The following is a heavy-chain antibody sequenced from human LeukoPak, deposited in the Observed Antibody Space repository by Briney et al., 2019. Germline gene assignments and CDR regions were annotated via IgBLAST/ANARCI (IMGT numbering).Heavy chain of an antibody. CDR3: ARGGRVGDYAPFDY. CDR2: INHSGNT. V-gene: IGHV4-34*01. Sequence: PETLSLTCAVYGESFSGYYWSWIRQPPGKGLEWIGEINHSGNTNYNPSLKSRVTISLVTSKNQFSLNLNSVTAADTAVYYCARGGRVGDYAPFDYWGQGTLVTVSS. D-gene: IGHD3-16*01. J-gene: IGHJ4*02. CDR1: GESFSGYY.